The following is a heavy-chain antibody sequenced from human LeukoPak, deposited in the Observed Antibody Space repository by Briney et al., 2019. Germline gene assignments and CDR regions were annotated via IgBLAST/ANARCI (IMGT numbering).Heavy chain of an antibody. Sequence: ASVKVSCKASGYTFTSYGISWVRQAPGQGLEWMGWISAYNGNTNYAQKLQGRVTMTTDTSTSTAYMELRSLRSDDTAVYYCARDNSAGGYDAPGYFDHWGQGTLVTVSS. CDR3: ARDNSAGGYDAPGYFDH. D-gene: IGHD5-12*01. J-gene: IGHJ4*02. V-gene: IGHV1-18*04. CDR1: GYTFTSYG. CDR2: ISAYNGNT.